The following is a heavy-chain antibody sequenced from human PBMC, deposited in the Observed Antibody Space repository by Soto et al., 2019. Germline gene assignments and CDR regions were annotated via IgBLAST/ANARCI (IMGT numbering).Heavy chain of an antibody. J-gene: IGHJ6*02. CDR2: ISKSSTTI. CDR3: ARDPPNFYYYGMDV. V-gene: IGHV3-48*02. CDR1: GFTLSTYS. Sequence: LRLSCIASGFTLSTYSMTWVRQAPGKGLEWLSYISKSSTTINYADSVKGRFTISRDNAKNSVYLEMSSLRDEDSAVYYCARDPPNFYYYGMDVWGQGTTVTVSS.